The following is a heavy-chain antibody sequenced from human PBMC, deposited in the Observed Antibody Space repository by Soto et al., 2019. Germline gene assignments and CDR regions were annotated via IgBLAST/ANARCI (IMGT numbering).Heavy chain of an antibody. J-gene: IGHJ6*02. CDR2: ISKSSTTI. CDR3: ARDPPNFYYYGMDV. V-gene: IGHV3-48*02. CDR1: GFTLSTYS. Sequence: LRLSCIASGFTLSTYSMTWVRQAPGKGLEWLSYISKSSTTINYADSVKGRFTISRDNAKNSVYLEMSSLRDEDSAVYYCARDPPNFYYYGMDVWGQGTTVTVSS.